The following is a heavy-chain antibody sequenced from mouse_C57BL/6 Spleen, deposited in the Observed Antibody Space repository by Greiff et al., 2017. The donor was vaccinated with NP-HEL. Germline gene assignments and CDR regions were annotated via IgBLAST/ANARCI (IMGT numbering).Heavy chain of an antibody. Sequence: QVQLQQPGAELVRPGTSVKVSCKASGYAFTNYLIEWVKQRPGQGLEWIGVINPGSGGTNYNEKFEGKATLTADKSSSTAYMQLSSLTSEDSAVYFCARSGDGNYDFDVWGTGTTVTVSS. D-gene: IGHD2-1*01. CDR3: ARSGDGNYDFDV. CDR1: GYAFTNYL. V-gene: IGHV1-54*01. CDR2: INPGSGGT. J-gene: IGHJ1*03.